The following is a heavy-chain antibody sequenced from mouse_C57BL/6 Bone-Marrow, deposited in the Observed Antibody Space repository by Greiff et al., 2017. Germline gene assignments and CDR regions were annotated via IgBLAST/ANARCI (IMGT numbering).Heavy chain of an antibody. CDR2: IHPNSGST. CDR3: ARPDYYGSSPFAY. J-gene: IGHJ3*01. V-gene: IGHV1-64*01. D-gene: IGHD1-1*01. Sequence: QVQLQQPGAELVKPGASVKLSCKASGYTFTSYWMHWVKQRPGQGLEWIGMIHPNSGSTNYNEKFKSKATLTLDKSSSTAYMQLSSLTSEDSAVYYCARPDYYGSSPFAYWGQGTLVTVSA. CDR1: GYTFTSYW.